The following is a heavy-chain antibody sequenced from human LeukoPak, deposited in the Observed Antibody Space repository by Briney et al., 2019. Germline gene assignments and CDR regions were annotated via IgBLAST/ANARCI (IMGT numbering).Heavy chain of an antibody. V-gene: IGHV4-59*01. D-gene: IGHD1-26*01. CDR1: GGSISGYY. CDR2: IYYSGST. J-gene: IGHJ4*02. CDR3: ARDQSGSYIFDY. Sequence: SETLSLTCTVSGGSISGYYWSWIRQPPGKGLEWIGYIYYSGSTNYNPSLKSRVTISVDTSKNQFSLKLSSVTAADTAVYYCARDQSGSYIFDYWGQGTLVTVSS.